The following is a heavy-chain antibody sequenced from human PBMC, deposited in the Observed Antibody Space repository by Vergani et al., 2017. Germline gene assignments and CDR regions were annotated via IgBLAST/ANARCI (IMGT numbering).Heavy chain of an antibody. V-gene: IGHV4-31*03. D-gene: IGHD6-13*01. Sequence: QVQLQESGPGLVKPSQTLSLTCTVSGGSISSGGYYWSWIRQHPGKGPEWIGYIYYSGSTYYNPSLKSRVTISVDTSKNQFSLKLSSVTAADTAVYYCARDILSSSWFRWFDPWGQGTLVTVSS. CDR2: IYYSGST. J-gene: IGHJ5*02. CDR1: GGSISSGGYY. CDR3: ARDILSSSWFRWFDP.